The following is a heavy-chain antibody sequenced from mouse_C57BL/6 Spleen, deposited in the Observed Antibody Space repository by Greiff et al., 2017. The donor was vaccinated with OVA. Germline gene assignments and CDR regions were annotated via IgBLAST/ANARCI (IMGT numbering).Heavy chain of an antibody. Sequence: VQLKESGPELVKPGASVKIPCKASGYAFTDYNMDWVKQSHGKSLEWIGDINPNNGGTIYNQKFKGKATLTVDKSSSTAYMELRSLTSEDTAVYYCASLTPWFAYWGQGTLVSVSA. CDR1: GYAFTDYN. J-gene: IGHJ3*01. V-gene: IGHV1-18*01. CDR3: ASLTPWFAY. CDR2: INPNNGGT.